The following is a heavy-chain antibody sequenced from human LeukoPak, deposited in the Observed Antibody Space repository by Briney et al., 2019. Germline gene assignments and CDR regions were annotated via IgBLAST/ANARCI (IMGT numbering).Heavy chain of an antibody. CDR3: ARGRGRYYGSGSSTGWFDP. J-gene: IGHJ5*02. CDR1: GDSVSSNSAA. V-gene: IGHV6-1*01. D-gene: IGHD3-10*01. CDR2: TYYRSKWYN. Sequence: SQTLSLTCAISGDSVSSNSAAWNWIRQSPSRGLEWLGRTYYRSKWYNDYAVSVKSRITINPDTSKNQFSLQLNSVTPEDTAVYYCARGRGRYYGSGSSTGWFDPWGQGTLVTVSS.